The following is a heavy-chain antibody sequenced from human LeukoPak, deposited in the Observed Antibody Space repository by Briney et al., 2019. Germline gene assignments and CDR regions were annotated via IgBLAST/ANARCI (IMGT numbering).Heavy chain of an antibody. CDR2: ISGSGGST. D-gene: IGHD5-18*01. CDR3: AKSTPDVDTAMVDIDY. V-gene: IGHV3-23*01. Sequence: PGGSLRLSCAASGFTFSSYAVSWVRQAPGKGLEWVSAISGSGGSTYYADSVKGRFTISRDNSKNTLYLQMNSLRAEDTAVYYCAKSTPDVDTAMVDIDYWGQGTLVTVSS. CDR1: GFTFSSYA. J-gene: IGHJ4*02.